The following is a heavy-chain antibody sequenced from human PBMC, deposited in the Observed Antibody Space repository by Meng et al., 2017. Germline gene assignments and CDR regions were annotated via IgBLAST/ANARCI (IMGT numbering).Heavy chain of an antibody. D-gene: IGHD6-19*01. CDR2: IYSGGST. J-gene: IGHJ4*02. CDR3: ARDSSSGWYHNY. Sequence: QPAGKGGGVTESGGSSGLACTASGFCITTIHMGGVRQAPGKGLEWVSVIYSGGSTYYADSVKGRFSISRDNSKNTLYLQRNSLRAKDTAVYFCARDSSSGWYHNYWGQGTLVTVSS. V-gene: IGHV3-53*02. CDR1: GFCITTIH.